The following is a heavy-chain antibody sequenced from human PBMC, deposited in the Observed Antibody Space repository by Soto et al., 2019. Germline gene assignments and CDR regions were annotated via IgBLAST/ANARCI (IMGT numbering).Heavy chain of an antibody. V-gene: IGHV1-69*04. Sequence: ASVKVSCKASGGTFSSYTISWVRQAPGQGLEWMGRIIPILGIANYAQKFQGRVTITADKSTSTAYMELSSLRSEDTAVYYCARDRAGAAMDPLPLDYWGQGTLVTVSS. CDR1: GGTFSSYT. D-gene: IGHD5-18*01. CDR3: ARDRAGAAMDPLPLDY. CDR2: IIPILGIA. J-gene: IGHJ4*02.